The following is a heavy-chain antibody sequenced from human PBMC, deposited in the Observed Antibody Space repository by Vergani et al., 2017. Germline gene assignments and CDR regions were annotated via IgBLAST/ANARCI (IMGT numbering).Heavy chain of an antibody. J-gene: IGHJ5*02. D-gene: IGHD5-24*01. CDR1: GGSITYGAFY. Sequence: QLQLQESGPGLVKPSETLSLTCTVSGGSITYGAFYWGWLLQSPGKGLEWIGSIYYSENKFYNPSLESRVTLSIDTTKNQFSLKLKSVTAADTAVYYCARCFRDEGMRYGGTVENWFDPWGQGTLVTVSS. CDR3: ARCFRDEGMRYGGTVENWFDP. V-gene: IGHV4-39*01. CDR2: IYYSENK.